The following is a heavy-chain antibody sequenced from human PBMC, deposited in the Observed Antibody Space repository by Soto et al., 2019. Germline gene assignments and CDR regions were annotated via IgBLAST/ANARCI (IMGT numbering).Heavy chain of an antibody. D-gene: IGHD5-12*01. CDR3: AGGLEMATWGGWFDP. CDR1: GGSISSYY. V-gene: IGHV4-59*01. Sequence: QVQLQESGPGLVKPSETLSLTCTVSGGSISSYYWSWIRQPPGKGLEWIGYIYYSGSTNYNPSLKSRVTIAVDPSKNQFSLKLSSVTAADTAVYYCAGGLEMATWGGWFDPWGQGTLVTVSS. CDR2: IYYSGST. J-gene: IGHJ5*02.